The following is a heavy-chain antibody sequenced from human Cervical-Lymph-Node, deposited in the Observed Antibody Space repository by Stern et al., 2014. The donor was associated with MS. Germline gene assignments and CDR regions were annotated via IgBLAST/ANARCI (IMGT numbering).Heavy chain of an antibody. CDR2: INPSSGST. CDR3: ATDSGYRSPNYGMDV. J-gene: IGHJ6*02. CDR1: GYTFTSYY. D-gene: IGHD5-12*01. V-gene: IGHV1-46*03. Sequence: VQLVQSGAEVKKPGASVKVSCKASGYTFTSYYMHWVRQAPGQGLEWMGLINPSSGSTPYAQKFQGTDTMTRDTSTSTDYMTPTSLRSEDTAVYYRATDSGYRSPNYGMDVWGQGTTVTVSS.